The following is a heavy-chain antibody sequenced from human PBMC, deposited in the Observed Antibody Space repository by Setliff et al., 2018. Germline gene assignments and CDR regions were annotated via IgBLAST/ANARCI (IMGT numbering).Heavy chain of an antibody. CDR1: GGSISSYY. V-gene: IGHV4-59*01. CDR2: IYYSGST. J-gene: IGHJ3*02. CDR3: ARGGNDYKWGALDI. Sequence: SETLSLTCTVSGGSISSYYWSWIRQPPGKGLEWIGYIYYSGSTNYNPSLKSRVTISVHTSKNQFSLKLSSVTAADTAVYYCARGGNDYKWGALDIWGQGTMVTVSS. D-gene: IGHD4-4*01.